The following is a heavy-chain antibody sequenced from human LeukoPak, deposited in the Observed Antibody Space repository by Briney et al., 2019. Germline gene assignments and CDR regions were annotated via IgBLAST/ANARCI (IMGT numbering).Heavy chain of an antibody. J-gene: IGHJ4*02. CDR3: AREGSIVAVAVFDY. Sequence: SETLSLTCTVSGGSISSSSYYWGWIRQPPGKGLEWIGSIYYSGSTYYNPSLKSRVTLSVDTSKNQFSMKLTSVTAADTAVYFCAREGSIVAVAVFDYWGQGTLVTVSS. CDR2: IYYSGST. CDR1: GGSISSSSYY. V-gene: IGHV4-39*07. D-gene: IGHD6-19*01.